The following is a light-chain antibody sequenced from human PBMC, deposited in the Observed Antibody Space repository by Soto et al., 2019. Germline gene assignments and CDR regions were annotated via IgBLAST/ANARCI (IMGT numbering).Light chain of an antibody. CDR1: QTVSTY. CDR3: QHYGSSRDT. CDR2: GAS. Sequence: EVVLTHYAVFLSFSPWQIATLCCMTNQTVSTYLAWYQQKPGQAPRLLIYGASSRATGIPDRFSGSGSGTDFTLTSSRLEPEDFAVYYCQHYGSSRDTFGGGTRWIS. J-gene: IGKJ4*01. V-gene: IGKV3-20*01.